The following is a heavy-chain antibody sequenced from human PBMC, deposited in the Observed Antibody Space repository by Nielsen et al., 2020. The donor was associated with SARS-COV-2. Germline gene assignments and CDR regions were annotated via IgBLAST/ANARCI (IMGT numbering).Heavy chain of an antibody. CDR2: IYHSGST. CDR1: GGPISSGAYS. J-gene: IGHJ5*02. CDR3: AARPNPVVPAARVPFDP. D-gene: IGHD2-2*01. Sequence: SETLSLTCAVFGGPISSGAYSWSWIRQPPGKGLEWIGYIYHSGSTYYNPSLKSRVTISVDRSKNQFSLKLSSVTAADTAVYYCAARPNPVVPAARVPFDPWGQGTLVTVSS. V-gene: IGHV4-30-2*01.